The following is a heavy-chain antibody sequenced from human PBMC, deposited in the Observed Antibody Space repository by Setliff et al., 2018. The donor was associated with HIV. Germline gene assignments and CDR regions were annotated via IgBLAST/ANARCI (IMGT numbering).Heavy chain of an antibody. Sequence: GGSLRLSCAASGFIFSDYIMHWVRQAPGKGLEWVAQIKQDGSEQYCVDSVKGRFTISRDNSKNTLYLQMNSLRAEDTAVYYCAKDWKVWFGELSQDYYYGMDVWGQGTTVTVS. CDR2: IKQDGSEQ. CDR3: AKDWKVWFGELSQDYYYGMDV. D-gene: IGHD3-10*01. V-gene: IGHV3-7*01. CDR1: GFIFSDYI. J-gene: IGHJ6*02.